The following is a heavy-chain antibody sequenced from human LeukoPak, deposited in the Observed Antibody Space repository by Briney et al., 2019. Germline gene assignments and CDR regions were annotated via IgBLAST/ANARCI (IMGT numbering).Heavy chain of an antibody. CDR1: GFTFSSYS. D-gene: IGHD3-10*01. V-gene: IGHV3-21*01. CDR3: ARDLRRYVMVRGVIEAASDYYYYYYMDV. Sequence: GGSLRLSCAASGFTFSSYSMNWVRQAPGKGLEWVSSISSSSSYIYYADSVKGRFTISRDNAKNSLYLQMNSLRAEDTAVYYCARDLRRYVMVRGVIEAASDYYYYYYMDVWGKGTTVTVSS. J-gene: IGHJ6*03. CDR2: ISSSSSYI.